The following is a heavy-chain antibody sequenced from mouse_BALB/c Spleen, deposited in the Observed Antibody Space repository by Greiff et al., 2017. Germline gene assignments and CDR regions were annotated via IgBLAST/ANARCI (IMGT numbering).Heavy chain of an antibody. CDR1: GYAFTSYN. Sequence: EVKVEESGPELVKPGASVKVSCKASGYAFTSYNMYWVKQSHGKSLEWIGRINPYNGDTFYNQKFKGKATLTVDKSSSTAHMELRSLASEDSAVYYCARSGVNDYDAWFAYWGQGTLVTVSA. CDR3: ARSGVNDYDAWFAY. V-gene: IGHV1-20*02. J-gene: IGHJ3*01. CDR2: INPYNGDT. D-gene: IGHD2-4*01.